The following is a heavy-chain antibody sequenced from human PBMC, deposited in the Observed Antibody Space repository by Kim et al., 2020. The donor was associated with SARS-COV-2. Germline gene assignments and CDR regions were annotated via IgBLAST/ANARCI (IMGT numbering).Heavy chain of an antibody. CDR2: ISAFDGNT. Sequence: ASVKVSCKASGYTFTSYGFSWVRQAPGQWLEWLGWISAFDGNTIYAQNLQGRVNMTTDTFTSTAYIELRSLRSEDTAVYFCTRAYSSIDYWGQATLVTAS. J-gene: IGHJ4*02. CDR1: GYTFTSYG. V-gene: IGHV1-18*01. D-gene: IGHD6-13*01. CDR3: TRAYSSIDY.